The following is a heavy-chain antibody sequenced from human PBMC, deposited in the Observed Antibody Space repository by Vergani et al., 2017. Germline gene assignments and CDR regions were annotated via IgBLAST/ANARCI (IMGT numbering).Heavy chain of an antibody. V-gene: IGHV3-72*01. Sequence: VQLVESGGGLVKPGGSLRLSCAASGFSFSTYSINWVRQAPGKGLEWVARTRNKARGYSTDYAASVRGRFIVSRDASGKSVSLQMTRLRIDDTAVYFCARTLKFLDMDVWGKGTTVTVST. CDR1: GFSFSTYS. CDR3: ARTLKFLDMDV. D-gene: IGHD3-3*01. CDR2: TRNKARGYST. J-gene: IGHJ6*04.